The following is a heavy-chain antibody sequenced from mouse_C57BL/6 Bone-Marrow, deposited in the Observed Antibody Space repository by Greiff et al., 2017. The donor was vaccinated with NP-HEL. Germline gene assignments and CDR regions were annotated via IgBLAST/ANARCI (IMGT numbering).Heavy chain of an antibody. Sequence: EVQGVESGGDLVKPGGSLKLSCAASGFTFSSYGMSWVRQTPDKRLEWVATICSGGSYTYYPDSVKGRFTISRDNAKNTLYLQMSSLKSEDTAMYYCARWGDYYAMDYWGQGTSVTVSS. CDR2: ICSGGSYT. V-gene: IGHV5-6*01. J-gene: IGHJ4*01. CDR3: ARWGDYYAMDY. CDR1: GFTFSSYG.